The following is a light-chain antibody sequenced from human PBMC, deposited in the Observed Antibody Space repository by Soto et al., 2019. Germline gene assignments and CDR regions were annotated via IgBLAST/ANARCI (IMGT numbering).Light chain of an antibody. J-gene: IGKJ5*01. V-gene: IGKV1-27*01. Sequence: DIQMTQSPPSLSASVGDTVTLTCRASQGFTNYLAWYQQKPGKAPKLLIYAASTLQSGVPPRFSGSGSGTHFTLTISSLQPEDAATYYCQKYNTAPYTFGQGTRLEIK. CDR2: AAS. CDR3: QKYNTAPYT. CDR1: QGFTNY.